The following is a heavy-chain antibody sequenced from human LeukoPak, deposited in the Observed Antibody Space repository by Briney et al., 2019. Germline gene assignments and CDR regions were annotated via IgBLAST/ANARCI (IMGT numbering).Heavy chain of an antibody. CDR2: IYSGGST. CDR3: ARDTVTTFRFRDYYYYGMDV. CDR1: GFTVSTNY. V-gene: IGHV3-53*01. Sequence: GGSLRLSCAASGFTVSTNYMNWVRQAPGKGLEWVSVIYSGGSTYYADSVKGRFTISRDNSKNTLYLQMNSLRAEDTAVYYCARDTVTTFRFRDYYYYGMDVWGQGATVTVSS. D-gene: IGHD4-17*01. J-gene: IGHJ6*01.